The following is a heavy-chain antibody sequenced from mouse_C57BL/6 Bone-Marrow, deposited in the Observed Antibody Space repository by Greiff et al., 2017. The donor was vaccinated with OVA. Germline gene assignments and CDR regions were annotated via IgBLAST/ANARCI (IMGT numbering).Heavy chain of an antibody. CDR3: ARKDYGY. J-gene: IGHJ2*01. CDR1: GYTFTSYW. Sequence: QVHVKQSGAELVKPGASVKMSCKASGYTFTSYWITWVKQRPGQGLEWIGDIYPGSGSTNYNEKFKSKATLTVDTSSSTAYMQLSSLTSEDSAVYYCARKDYGYWGQGTTLTVSS. V-gene: IGHV1-55*01. CDR2: IYPGSGST. D-gene: IGHD1-1*01.